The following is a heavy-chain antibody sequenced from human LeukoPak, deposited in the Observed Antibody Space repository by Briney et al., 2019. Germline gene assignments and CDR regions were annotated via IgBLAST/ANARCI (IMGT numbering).Heavy chain of an antibody. Sequence: PSETLSLTCTVSGGSISGGGYYWSWIRQHPGKGLEWIGYIYYSGSTYYNPSLKSRVTISVDTSKNQFSLKLSSVTAADTAVYYCARGYSGYYLGLYWGQGTLVTISS. CDR2: IYYSGST. D-gene: IGHD5-12*01. CDR1: GGSISGGGYY. J-gene: IGHJ4*02. V-gene: IGHV4-31*03. CDR3: ARGYSGYYLGLY.